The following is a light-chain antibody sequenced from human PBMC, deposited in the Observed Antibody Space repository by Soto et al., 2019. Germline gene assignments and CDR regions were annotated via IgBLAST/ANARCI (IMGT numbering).Light chain of an antibody. CDR2: GAS. CDR3: QQYNNWPPT. V-gene: IGKV3-15*01. CDR1: QSVSSN. J-gene: IGKJ1*01. Sequence: EIVMTQSPATLSVSPGERATLSCRASQSVSSNLAWYQQKPGQAPRLLIYGASTRATGIPARFSGSGSGTEFTLTNSKLQSEDSAVYYCQQYNNWPPTFGQGTKVEIK.